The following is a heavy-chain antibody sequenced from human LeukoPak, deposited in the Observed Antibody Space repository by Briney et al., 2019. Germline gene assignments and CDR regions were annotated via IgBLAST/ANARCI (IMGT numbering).Heavy chain of an antibody. Sequence: SETLSLTCAVSGYSISSGYYWGWIRQPPGKGLEWIGSIYYSGSTYYNPSLKSRVTISVDTSKNQFSLKLSSVPAADTAVYYCAIRFLEWTDFDYWGQGTLVTVSS. J-gene: IGHJ4*02. CDR2: IYYSGST. V-gene: IGHV4-38-2*01. CDR3: AIRFLEWTDFDY. D-gene: IGHD3-3*01. CDR1: GYSISSGYY.